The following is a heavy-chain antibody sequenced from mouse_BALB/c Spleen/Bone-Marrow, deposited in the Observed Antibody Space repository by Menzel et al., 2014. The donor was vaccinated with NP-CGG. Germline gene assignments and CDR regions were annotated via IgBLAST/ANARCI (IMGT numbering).Heavy chain of an antibody. CDR3: ASGNYYAMDY. CDR1: GFTFSSYG. Sequence: EVKLQESGGDLVKPGGSLKLSCEASGFTFSSYGMSWVRQTPDKRLEWVATISSGGSYTYYPDSVKGRFTISRDNAKNSLYLQMSSLKSEDTAMYYCASGNYYAMDYWGQGTSVTVSS. D-gene: IGHD1-1*01. CDR2: ISSGGSYT. V-gene: IGHV5-6*01. J-gene: IGHJ4*01.